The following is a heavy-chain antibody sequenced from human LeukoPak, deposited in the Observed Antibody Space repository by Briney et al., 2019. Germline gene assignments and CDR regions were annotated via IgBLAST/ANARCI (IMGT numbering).Heavy chain of an antibody. CDR3: AREFEATGFWALDY. CDR2: MNNDGRVI. D-gene: IGHD3-16*01. J-gene: IGHJ4*02. CDR1: GFTFSTYW. Sequence: GGSLRLSCRVSGFTFSTYWMHWVRQAPGKGLVWVSRMNNDGRVISYADSVKGRFTISRDNAKNTLYLQMNSLRAEDTAVYYCAREFEATGFWALDYWGQGTLATASS. V-gene: IGHV3-74*01.